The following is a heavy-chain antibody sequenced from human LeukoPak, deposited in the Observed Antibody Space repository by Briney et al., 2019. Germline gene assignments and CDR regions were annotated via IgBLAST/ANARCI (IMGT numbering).Heavy chain of an antibody. D-gene: IGHD6-19*01. CDR1: GGSISSYY. CDR2: IYTSGST. Sequence: PSETQSLTCTVSGGSISSYYWSWIRQPAGKGLEWIGRIYTSGSTNYNPSLKSRVTISVDKSKNQFSLKLSSVTAADTAVYYCAREPVAGTSFDYWGQGTLVTVSS. CDR3: AREPVAGTSFDY. V-gene: IGHV4-4*07. J-gene: IGHJ4*02.